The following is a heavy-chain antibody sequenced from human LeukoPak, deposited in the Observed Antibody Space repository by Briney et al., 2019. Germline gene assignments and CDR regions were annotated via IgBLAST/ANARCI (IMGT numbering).Heavy chain of an antibody. D-gene: IGHD4-23*01. CDR1: GGFISSYY. CDR2: IYYSGST. J-gene: IGHJ4*02. CDR3: ARDRYGGNSGEFDY. Sequence: SETLSLTCTVSGGFISSYYWSWIRQPPGKGLEWIGYIYYSGSTNYNPSLKSRVTILVDTSKNQFSLKVSSVTAADTAVYYRARDRYGGNSGEFDYWGQGTLVTVSS. V-gene: IGHV4-59*01.